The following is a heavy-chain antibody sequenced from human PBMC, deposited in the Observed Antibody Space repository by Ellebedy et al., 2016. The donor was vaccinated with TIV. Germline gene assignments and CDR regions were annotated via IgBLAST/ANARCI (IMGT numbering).Heavy chain of an antibody. CDR3: ARGYKAVAGYDFDC. J-gene: IGHJ4*02. D-gene: IGHD6-19*01. CDR2: INRDASSA. V-gene: IGHV3-74*01. Sequence: PGGSLRLSCAASGFNFGNYWMHWVRQVPGKGLVWVSLINRDASSASYADSVRGRFTISRDNAKNTLYLQVNSLRAEDTAVYYCARGYKAVAGYDFDCWGQGTLVTVSS. CDR1: GFNFGNYW.